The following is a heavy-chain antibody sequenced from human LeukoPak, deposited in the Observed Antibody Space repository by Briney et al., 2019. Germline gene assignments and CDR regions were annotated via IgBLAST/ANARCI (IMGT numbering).Heavy chain of an antibody. CDR3: ARENPIKSWDY. V-gene: IGHV1-2*06. CDR1: GYTFTGYY. D-gene: IGHD1-14*01. CDR2: TNPNSGGT. J-gene: IGHJ4*02. Sequence: ASVKVSCKASGYTFTGYYMHWVRQAPGQGLEWMGRTNPNSGGTNYAQKFQGRVTMTRDTSISTAYMELSRLRSDDTAVYYCARENPIKSWDYWGQGTLVTVSS.